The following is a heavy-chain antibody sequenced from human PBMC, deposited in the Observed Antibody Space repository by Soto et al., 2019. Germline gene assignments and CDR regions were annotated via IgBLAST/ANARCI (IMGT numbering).Heavy chain of an antibody. Sequence: QVQLQESGPGLVKPSETLSLTCTVSGGSISSYYWSWIRQPPGKGLEWIGYIYYSGSTNYNPSLKSRVTISVDTSKNQFSLKLSSVTAADTAVYYCARERGYEVGGLDYWGQGTLVTVSS. V-gene: IGHV4-59*01. CDR2: IYYSGST. J-gene: IGHJ4*02. CDR1: GGSISSYY. CDR3: ARERGYEVGGLDY. D-gene: IGHD5-12*01.